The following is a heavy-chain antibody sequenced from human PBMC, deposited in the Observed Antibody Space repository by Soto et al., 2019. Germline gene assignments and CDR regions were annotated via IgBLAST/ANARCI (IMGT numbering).Heavy chain of an antibody. Sequence: LRLSCAASGFTVSSNYMSWVRQAPGKGLEWVSVIYSGDGTYYADSVKGRFTISRDNSKNTLYLQMNSLRAEDTAVYYCAKRATGTYFDYWGQGTLVTVSS. V-gene: IGHV3-53*01. J-gene: IGHJ4*02. CDR1: GFTVSSNY. D-gene: IGHD1-1*01. CDR3: AKRATGTYFDY. CDR2: IYSGDGT.